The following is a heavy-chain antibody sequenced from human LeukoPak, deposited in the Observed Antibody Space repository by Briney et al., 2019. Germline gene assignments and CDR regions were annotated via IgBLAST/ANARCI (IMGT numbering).Heavy chain of an antibody. CDR1: GGSFSGYY. Sequence: SETLSLTCAVYGGSFSGYYWSWIRQPPGKGLEWLGEINHSGSTNYNPSLKSRVTISVDTSQNQFSLKLSSVTAADTAVYYCARRPTYSRFFDCWGQGTLVTVSS. J-gene: IGHJ4*02. CDR3: ARRPTYSRFFDC. CDR2: INHSGST. D-gene: IGHD6-13*01. V-gene: IGHV4-34*01.